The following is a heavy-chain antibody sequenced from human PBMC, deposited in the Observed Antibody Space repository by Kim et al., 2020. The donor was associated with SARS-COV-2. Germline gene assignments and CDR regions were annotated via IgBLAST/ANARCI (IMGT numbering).Heavy chain of an antibody. Sequence: GGSLRLSCAASGFTFSSYAMSWVRQAPGKGLEWVSAISGSGGSTYYADSVKGRFTISRDNSKNTLYLQMNSLRAEDTAVYYCAKEGPPRYCSSTSCQGRPFDYWGQGTLVTVSS. CDR1: GFTFSSYA. CDR2: ISGSGGST. J-gene: IGHJ4*02. CDR3: AKEGPPRYCSSTSCQGRPFDY. V-gene: IGHV3-23*01. D-gene: IGHD2-2*01.